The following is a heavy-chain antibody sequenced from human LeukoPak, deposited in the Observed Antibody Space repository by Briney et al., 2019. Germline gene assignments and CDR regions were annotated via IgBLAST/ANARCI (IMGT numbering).Heavy chain of an antibody. CDR2: IRYDGSNE. Sequence: PGGSLRLSCAASGFTFSSYGMHWVRQAPGKGLEWVAFIRYDGSNEYYADSAKGRFTISRDNSKNTLYLQMNSLRAEDTAVYYCAKDRGRGYTYYYYMDVWGKGTTVTVSS. V-gene: IGHV3-30*02. J-gene: IGHJ6*03. D-gene: IGHD5-18*01. CDR1: GFTFSSYG. CDR3: AKDRGRGYTYYYYMDV.